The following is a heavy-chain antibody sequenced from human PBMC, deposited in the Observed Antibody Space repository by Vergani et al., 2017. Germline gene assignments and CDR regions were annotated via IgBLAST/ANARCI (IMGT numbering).Heavy chain of an antibody. Sequence: QVQLVESGGGVVQPGGSLRLSCAASGFTFNSYGMYWVRQAPGKGLEWVAFIQYEGSNKYYADSVKGRFTISRDNTKNTLYLQMNSLRAEDTSVYYCAKPPLHWGQGTLVTVSS. J-gene: IGHJ4*02. CDR1: GFTFNSYG. V-gene: IGHV3-30*02. CDR3: AKPPLH. CDR2: IQYEGSNK.